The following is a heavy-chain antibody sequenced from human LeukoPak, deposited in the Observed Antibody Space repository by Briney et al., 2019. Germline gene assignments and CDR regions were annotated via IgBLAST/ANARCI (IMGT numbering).Heavy chain of an antibody. CDR2: INPSGGST. Sequence: ASVKVSCKASGYTFTSYYMHWVRQAPGQGLEWMGIINPSGGSTNYAQKFQGRVTMTRDTSISTAYMELSRLRSDDTAVYYCARAGYCSSTSCYRVVWFDPWGQGTLVTVSS. V-gene: IGHV1-2*02. CDR1: GYTFTSYY. J-gene: IGHJ5*02. CDR3: ARAGYCSSTSCYRVVWFDP. D-gene: IGHD2-2*02.